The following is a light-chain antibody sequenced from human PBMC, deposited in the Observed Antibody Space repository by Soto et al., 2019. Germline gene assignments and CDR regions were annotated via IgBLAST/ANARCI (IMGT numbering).Light chain of an antibody. CDR1: QSVLYSSNNKNY. CDR3: QQYYSTRRT. Sequence: DIVMTQSPDSLSVSLGERATINCKSSQSVLYSSNNKNYLAWYQQKPGQPPKLLIHWASTRGSGVPDRFSGRGSGTDFTLTISSLQAEDVAVYYCQQYYSTRRTFGQGTKVEIK. CDR2: WAS. J-gene: IGKJ1*01. V-gene: IGKV4-1*01.